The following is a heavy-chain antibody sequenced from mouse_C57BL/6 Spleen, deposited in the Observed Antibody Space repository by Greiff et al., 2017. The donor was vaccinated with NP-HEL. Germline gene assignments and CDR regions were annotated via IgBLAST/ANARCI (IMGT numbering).Heavy chain of an antibody. Sequence: EVKLMESGPELVKPGASVKISCKASGFSFTDYNMNWVKQSNGKSLEWIGVINPNYGTTSYNQKFKGKATLTVDQSSSTAYMQLNSLTSEDSAVYYCAREGPSGSYWYFEVWGTGTTVTVSS. V-gene: IGHV1-39*01. CDR1: GFSFTDYN. CDR2: INPNYGTT. J-gene: IGHJ1*03. CDR3: AREGPSGSYWYFEV. D-gene: IGHD1-1*01.